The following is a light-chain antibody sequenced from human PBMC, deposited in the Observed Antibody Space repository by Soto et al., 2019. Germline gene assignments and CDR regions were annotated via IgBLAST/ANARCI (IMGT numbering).Light chain of an antibody. J-gene: IGLJ3*02. CDR2: DVT. Sequence: QSALTQPRSVSGSPGQSVTISCTGTSSDVGGYNYVSWYQQHPGKAPKLMIYDVTKGPSGVPERFSGSKSGNTASLTISGLQAEDEADYYCCSYAGRTTWVFGGGTKLTVL. V-gene: IGLV2-11*01. CDR3: CSYAGRTTWV. CDR1: SSDVGGYNY.